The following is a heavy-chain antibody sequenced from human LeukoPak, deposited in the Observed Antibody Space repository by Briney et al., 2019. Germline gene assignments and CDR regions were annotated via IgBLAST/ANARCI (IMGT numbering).Heavy chain of an antibody. V-gene: IGHV3-11*01. CDR2: ISSSGSTI. CDR1: GFTFSDYY. CDR3: ARAGGSSSSGWFDP. D-gene: IGHD6-13*01. Sequence: KPGGCLRLSCAASGFTFSDYYMSWIRQAPGKELEWVSYISSSGSTIYYADSVKGRFTISRDHAKNSLYLQMNSLRAEDTAVYYCARAGGSSSSGWFDPWGQGTLVTVSS. J-gene: IGHJ5*02.